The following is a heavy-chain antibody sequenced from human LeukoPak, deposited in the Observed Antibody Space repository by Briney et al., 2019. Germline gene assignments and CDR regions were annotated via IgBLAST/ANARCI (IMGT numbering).Heavy chain of an antibody. V-gene: IGHV3-23*01. Sequence: PGGSLRLSCAASDFSFITYAMSWVRQAPGKGLEWVSTISGVGDVTYYADSVKGRFTISRDNSKNTLYLQMNSLRAEDTAVYYCAKVFDYGDYVFDAFDIWGQGTMVTVSS. CDR3: AKVFDYGDYVFDAFDI. J-gene: IGHJ3*02. CDR1: DFSFITYA. CDR2: ISGVGDVT. D-gene: IGHD4-17*01.